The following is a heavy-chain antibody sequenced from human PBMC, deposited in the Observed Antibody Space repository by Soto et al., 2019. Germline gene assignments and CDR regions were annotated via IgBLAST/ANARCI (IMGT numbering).Heavy chain of an antibody. D-gene: IGHD3-10*01. J-gene: IGHJ3*02. CDR2: IYRGGDT. CDR1: GFTVSYNY. CDR3: ARGMYGSGSYYIGDAFDM. V-gene: IGHV3-53*01. Sequence: PGGSLRPPCAVSGFTVSYNYMNWVRQAPGKGLEWVSVIYRGGDTFYADSVKGRFTISRDNSKNTLYLQMNSLRAEDTAVYYCARGMYGSGSYYIGDAFDMWGQGTMVTVSS.